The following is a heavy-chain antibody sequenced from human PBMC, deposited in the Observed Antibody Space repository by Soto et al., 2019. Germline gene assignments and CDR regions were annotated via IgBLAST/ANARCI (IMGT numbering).Heavy chain of an antibody. D-gene: IGHD2-15*01. CDR3: VRQAGGASTPGDDY. V-gene: IGHV1-8*01. Sequence: QVQLVQSGAEVKKTGASVKVSCKASGYTFVAFDIAWVRQASGQGLEWVGWVNPDTGDTAYKREFQGRLSMTRDTSINTVYMELSSLTPDDTAMYFCVRQAGGASTPGDDYWGQGTLVTVSP. CDR2: VNPDTGDT. J-gene: IGHJ4*02. CDR1: GYTFVAFD.